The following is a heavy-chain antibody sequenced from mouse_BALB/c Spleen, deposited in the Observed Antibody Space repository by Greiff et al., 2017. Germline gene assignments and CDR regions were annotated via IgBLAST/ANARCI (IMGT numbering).Heavy chain of an antibody. CDR1: GYTFTSYT. D-gene: IGHD2-1*01. Sequence: QVQLQQSAAELARPGASVKMSCKASGYTFTSYTMHWVKQRPGQGLEWIGYINPSSGYTEYNQKFKDKTTLTADKSSSTAYMQLSSLTSEDSAVYYCARYGNHLFAYWGQGTLVTVSA. CDR2: INPSSGYT. CDR3: ARYGNHLFAY. J-gene: IGHJ3*01. V-gene: IGHV1-4*02.